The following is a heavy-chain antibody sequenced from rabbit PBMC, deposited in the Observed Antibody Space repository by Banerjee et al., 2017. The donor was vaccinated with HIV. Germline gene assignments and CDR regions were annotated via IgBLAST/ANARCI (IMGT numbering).Heavy chain of an antibody. CDR1: GFDFSSNA. Sequence: QSLEESGGGLVKPGGTLTLTCTASGFDFSSNAMCWVRQAPGKGLEWIACINTISGDTVYATWAKGRFTISKASWTTVTLQMTSLTAADTASYFCARDLAGVIGWNFNLWGQGTLVTVS. J-gene: IGHJ4*01. V-gene: IGHV1S40*01. CDR2: INTISGDT. D-gene: IGHD4-1*01. CDR3: ARDLAGVIGWNFNL.